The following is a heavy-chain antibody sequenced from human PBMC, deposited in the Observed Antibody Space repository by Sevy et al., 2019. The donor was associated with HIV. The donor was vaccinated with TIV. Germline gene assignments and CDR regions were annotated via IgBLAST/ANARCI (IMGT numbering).Heavy chain of an antibody. CDR1: GGSMRNFY. J-gene: IGHJ5*02. V-gene: IGHV4-59*13. Sequence: SETLSLTCSVSGGSMRNFYWSWIRQPPGKGLEWIGNIYYSGSTNYNPSLKSRVTMSVDTSKNQFSLKLSSVTAADTAVYYCARSGFLEWAGSTRGPRNWFDPWCQGTLVTVSS. CDR3: ARSGFLEWAGSTRGPRNWFDP. D-gene: IGHD3-3*01. CDR2: IYYSGST.